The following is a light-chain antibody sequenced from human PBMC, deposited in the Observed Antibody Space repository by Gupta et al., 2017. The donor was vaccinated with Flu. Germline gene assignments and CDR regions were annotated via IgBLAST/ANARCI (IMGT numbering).Light chain of an antibody. V-gene: IGLV3-25*02. J-gene: IGLJ3*02. CDR1: ALSKQY. Sequence: SQLTHASALSVSPGQTATFTRAGSALSKQYVYWYRQRPGQAPVLLIYKDTERASGIPDRISGSSSGTRVTLTIRGVQTEDEADYYCQSADITGASRVFGGGT. CDR3: QSADITGASRV. CDR2: KDT.